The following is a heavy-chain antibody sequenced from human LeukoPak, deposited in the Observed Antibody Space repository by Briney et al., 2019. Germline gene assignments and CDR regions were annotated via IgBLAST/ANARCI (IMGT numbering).Heavy chain of an antibody. CDR1: GFTFSTYW. CDR2: ISSDGSGT. CDR3: ARGNYYDMDV. V-gene: IGHV3-74*01. J-gene: IGHJ6*02. Sequence: GGSLRLSCAASGFTFSTYWMHWVRQAPGKRLVWVSRISSDGSGTSYADSVKGRFTISRDNAKMYLQMNSLRAEDTAVYYCARGNYYDMDVWGQGTTVTVSS.